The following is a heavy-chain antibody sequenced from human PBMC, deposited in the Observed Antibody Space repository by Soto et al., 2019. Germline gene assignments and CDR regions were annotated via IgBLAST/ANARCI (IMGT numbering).Heavy chain of an antibody. D-gene: IGHD3-10*01. CDR1: GFTFSSYG. CDR2: ISYDGSNK. J-gene: IGHJ6*02. Sequence: PGGSLRLSCAASGFTFSSYGMHWVRQAPGKGLEWVAVISYDGSNKYYADSVKGRFTISRDNSKNTLYLQMNSLRAEDTAVYYCAKAMYGSGSYGVEYYYYYYGMDVWGQGTTVTVSS. V-gene: IGHV3-30*18. CDR3: AKAMYGSGSYGVEYYYYYYGMDV.